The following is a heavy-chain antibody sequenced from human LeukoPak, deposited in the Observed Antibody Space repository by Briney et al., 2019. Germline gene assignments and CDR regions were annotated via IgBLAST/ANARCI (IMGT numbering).Heavy chain of an antibody. D-gene: IGHD3-3*01. CDR2: ISGSGGST. Sequence: GGSLRLSCAASGFTFSSYAMSWVRQAPGQGLEWVSAISGSGGSTYYADPVKGRFTISRDKSKNTLYLQMNSLRAVDTAVYYCSKDFFLSFEKLPGPFDPWGQGTLVTVSS. J-gene: IGHJ5*02. V-gene: IGHV3-23*01. CDR3: SKDFFLSFEKLPGPFDP. CDR1: GFTFSSYA.